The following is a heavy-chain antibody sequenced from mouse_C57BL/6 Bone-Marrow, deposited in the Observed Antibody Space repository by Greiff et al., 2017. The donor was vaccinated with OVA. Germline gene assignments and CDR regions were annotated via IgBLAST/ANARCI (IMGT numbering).Heavy chain of an antibody. CDR2: IDPENGDT. Sequence: VQLQQSGAELVRPGASVKLSCTASGFNIKDYYMHWVKQRPEQGLEWIGWIDPENGDTEYASKFQGKATITADTSSNTAYLQLSNLTSEDTAVYYCTSYGNFDYWGQGTTLTVSS. V-gene: IGHV14-4*01. J-gene: IGHJ2*01. D-gene: IGHD2-1*01. CDR3: TSYGNFDY. CDR1: GFNIKDYY.